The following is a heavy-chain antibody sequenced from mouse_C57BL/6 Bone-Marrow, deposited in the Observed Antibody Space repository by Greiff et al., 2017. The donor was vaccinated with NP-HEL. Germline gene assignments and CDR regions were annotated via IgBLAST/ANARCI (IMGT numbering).Heavy chain of an antibody. V-gene: IGHV5-4*01. Sequence: EVHLVESGGGLVKPGGSLKLSCAASGFTFSSYAMSWVRQTPEKRLEWVATISDGGSYTYYPDNVQGRFTISRDNAKNNLYLQMSHLKSEDTAMYYCARDRGITTVVAGDYWGQGTSVTVSS. D-gene: IGHD1-1*01. CDR1: GFTFSSYA. CDR2: ISDGGSYT. J-gene: IGHJ4*01. CDR3: ARDRGITTVVAGDY.